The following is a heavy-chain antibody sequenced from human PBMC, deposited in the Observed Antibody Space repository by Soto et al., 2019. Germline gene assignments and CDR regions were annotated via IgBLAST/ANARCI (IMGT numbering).Heavy chain of an antibody. CDR2: IYASGST. J-gene: IGHJ5*02. Sequence: SETLSLTCTVSGGSISGYYWSWFRQPAGKGLEWIGRIYASGSTNYNPSLKSRVTMSVDTSKNQFALNLSSVTAADTAVYYCARDRSSWYIWFDPWGQGTLVTVSS. CDR1: GGSISGYY. V-gene: IGHV4-4*07. D-gene: IGHD6-13*01. CDR3: ARDRSSWYIWFDP.